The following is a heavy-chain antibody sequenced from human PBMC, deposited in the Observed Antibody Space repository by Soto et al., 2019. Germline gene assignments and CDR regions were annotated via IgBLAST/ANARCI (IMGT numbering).Heavy chain of an antibody. V-gene: IGHV3-74*01. CDR1: GFTSRSYW. D-gene: IGHD3-22*01. Sequence: VQLVESGGGLVQPGGSLRLSCAASGFTSRSYWLHWVRQAPGKGLVWVSRISNDGSSTNYADSVKGRFTISRDNAKNTVYLQMNSLRAEDTAVYYCARDTYYYDSSDHFSADAFDIWGQGTMVTVSS. CDR2: ISNDGSST. J-gene: IGHJ3*02. CDR3: ARDTYYYDSSDHFSADAFDI.